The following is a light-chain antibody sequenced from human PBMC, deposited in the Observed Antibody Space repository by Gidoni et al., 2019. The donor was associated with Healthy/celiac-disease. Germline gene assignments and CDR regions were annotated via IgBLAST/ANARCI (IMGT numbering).Light chain of an antibody. CDR1: QSLLHSNGYNY. Sequence: DIVMTQSPLSRPVTPGEPASISCRSSQSLLHSNGYNYLYWYLQKPGQSPQLLIYLGSNRASGVPDRFSGSGSGTDFTLKISRVEAEDVGVYYCMQALQTPITFGQGTRLEIK. CDR3: MQALQTPIT. V-gene: IGKV2-28*01. CDR2: LGS. J-gene: IGKJ5*01.